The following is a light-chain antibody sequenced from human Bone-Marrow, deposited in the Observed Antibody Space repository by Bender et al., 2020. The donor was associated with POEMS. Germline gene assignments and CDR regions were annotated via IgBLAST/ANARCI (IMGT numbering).Light chain of an antibody. CDR3: SSYTSSGTWV. V-gene: IGLV2-14*02. J-gene: IGLJ3*02. Sequence: QSALTQPASVSGSPGQSITISCTGTSSDVGSYNLVSWYQQHPGKAPKLMIYDVSNRPSGVSNRFSGSKSGNTASLTVSGLQAGDEADYYCSSYTSSGTWVFGGGTKVTVL. CDR1: SSDVGSYNL. CDR2: DVS.